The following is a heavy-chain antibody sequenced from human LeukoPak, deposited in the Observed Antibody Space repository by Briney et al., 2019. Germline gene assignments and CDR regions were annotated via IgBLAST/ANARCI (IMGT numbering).Heavy chain of an antibody. D-gene: IGHD5-24*01. J-gene: IGHJ5*02. CDR1: GGSIRSSYYY. Sequence: SETLSLTCAVSGGSIRSSYYYWGWIRQPPGKGLEWIGSIYYSGSTYYSPSLKSRVTISVDTSKNQFSPKLSSVTAADTAVYYCARIIEMATIFAPFDPWGQGTLVTVSS. CDR3: ARIIEMATIFAPFDP. CDR2: IYYSGST. V-gene: IGHV4-39*01.